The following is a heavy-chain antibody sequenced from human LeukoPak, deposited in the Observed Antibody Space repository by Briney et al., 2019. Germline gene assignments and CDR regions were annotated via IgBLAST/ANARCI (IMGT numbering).Heavy chain of an antibody. CDR3: ARGGSTAARFPFDY. V-gene: IGHV4-34*01. CDR2: IYYSGST. Sequence: SETLSLTCGVNGGSFSGYSWTWIRQPPGKELEWIGSIYYSGSTYYNPSLKSRVTISVDTSKNQFSLKLSSVTAADTAVYYCARGGSTAARFPFDYWGQGTLVTVSS. CDR1: GGSFSGYS. J-gene: IGHJ4*02. D-gene: IGHD6-6*01.